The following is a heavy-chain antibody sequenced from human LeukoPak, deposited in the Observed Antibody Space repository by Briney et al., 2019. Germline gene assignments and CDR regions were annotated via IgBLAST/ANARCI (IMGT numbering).Heavy chain of an antibody. CDR3: ARYGPPKTYYYYYGMDV. CDR1: GGSFSGYY. CDR2: INHSGST. J-gene: IGHJ6*02. Sequence: PSETLSLTCAVYGGSFSGYYWSWIHQPPGKGLEWIGEINHSGSTNYNPSLKSRVTISVDTSKNQFSLKLSSVTAADTAVYYCARYGPPKTYYYYYGMDVWGQGTTVTVSS. D-gene: IGHD3-10*01. V-gene: IGHV4-34*01.